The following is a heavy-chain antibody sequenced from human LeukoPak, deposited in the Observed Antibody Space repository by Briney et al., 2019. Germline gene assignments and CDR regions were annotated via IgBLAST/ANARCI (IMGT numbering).Heavy chain of an antibody. D-gene: IGHD3-16*01. Sequence: GGSLRLSCAASGFTVSNNYMSWIRQAPGKGLDWVSTIYRSGTPHYADSVKGRFTISRDNSKNTLYLQTNSLRAEDTAVYFCARSGGHTFESWGQGTLVTVS. J-gene: IGHJ5*01. CDR2: IYRSGTP. CDR1: GFTVSNNY. V-gene: IGHV3-66*01. CDR3: ARSGGHTFES.